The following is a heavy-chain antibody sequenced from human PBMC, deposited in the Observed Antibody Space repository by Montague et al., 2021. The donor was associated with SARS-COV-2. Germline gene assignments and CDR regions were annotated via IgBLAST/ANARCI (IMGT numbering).Heavy chain of an antibody. J-gene: IGHJ3*02. D-gene: IGHD1-26*01. CDR1: GGSISSRSYY. CDR2: IYYSGNT. Sequence: SETLSLTCTISGGSISSRSYYWGWIRQPPGKGLEWIGGIYYSGNTYYNPSLKSRVTISVDPSKNQFSLKLTSVTAADTAVYFCAREGAVVGARCTFDIWGQGTMVTVSS. V-gene: IGHV4-39*07. CDR3: AREGAVVGARCTFDI.